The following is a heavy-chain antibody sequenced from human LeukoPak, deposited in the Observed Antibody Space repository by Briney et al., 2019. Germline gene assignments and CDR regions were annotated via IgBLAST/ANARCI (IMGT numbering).Heavy chain of an antibody. J-gene: IGHJ4*02. CDR2: IIPIFGTA. CDR3: AIYDSSGYYLDY. CDR1: GGTFSSYA. Sequence: ASVKVSCKASGGTFSSYAISWVRQAPGQGLEWMGGIIPIFGTANYAQKFQGRVTMTEDTSTDTAYMELSSLRSEDTAVYYCAIYDSSGYYLDYWGQGTLVTVSS. V-gene: IGHV1-69*06. D-gene: IGHD3-22*01.